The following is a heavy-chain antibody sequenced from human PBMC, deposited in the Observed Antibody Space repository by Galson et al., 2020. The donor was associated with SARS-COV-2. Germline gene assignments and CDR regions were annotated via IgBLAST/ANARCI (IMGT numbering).Heavy chain of an antibody. Sequence: WGSLGLSCEASGCTISCSWRKWVRQAPGKGLEWLAHIKNDGSEAYYVDSVRGRFTISRDNTKNSLYLQMNNLRVEDTAVYYCTAGHYSLWGQGTTVTVSS. V-gene: IGHV3-7*01. J-gene: IGHJ3*01. CDR2: IKNDGSEA. CDR3: TAGHYSL. D-gene: IGHD3-3*01. CDR1: GCTISCSW.